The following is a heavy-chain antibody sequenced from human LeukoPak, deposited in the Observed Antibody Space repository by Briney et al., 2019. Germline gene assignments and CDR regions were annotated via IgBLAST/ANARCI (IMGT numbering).Heavy chain of an antibody. D-gene: IGHD6-13*01. V-gene: IGHV1-69*13. CDR3: ATLAAAGPYGGDY. J-gene: IGHJ4*02. CDR1: GGTFSSYA. Sequence: ASVKVSCKASGGTFSSYAISWVRQAPGQGLEWMGGIIPIFGTADYAQKFQGRVTITADESTSTAYMELSSLRSEDTAVYYCATLAAAGPYGGDYWGQGTLVTVSS. CDR2: IIPIFGTA.